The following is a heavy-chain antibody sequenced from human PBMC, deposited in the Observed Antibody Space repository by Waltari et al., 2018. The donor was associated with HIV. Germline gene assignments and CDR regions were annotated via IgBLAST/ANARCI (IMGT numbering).Heavy chain of an antibody. V-gene: IGHV4-39*01. CDR1: GGSISSSSYY. CDR2: IYYSGST. D-gene: IGHD3-16*01. CDR3: ARQGDVYNLYFNS. Sequence: QLQLQESGPGLVKPSETLSLTCTVSGGSISSSSYYWGWIRQPPGKGLEWIGSIYYSGSTYYNSSLKSRVTISVDTSKNQFSLKLSSVTAADTAVYYCARQGDVYNLYFNSWGQGTLVTVSS. J-gene: IGHJ4*02.